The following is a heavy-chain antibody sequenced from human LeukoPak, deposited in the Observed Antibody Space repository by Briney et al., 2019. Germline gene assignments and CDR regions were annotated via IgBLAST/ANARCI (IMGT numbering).Heavy chain of an antibody. CDR3: AKDLSTMIVVVITTPPFSDY. J-gene: IGHJ4*02. D-gene: IGHD3-22*01. CDR2: INWNGGST. CDR1: GFTFDDYG. V-gene: IGHV3-20*04. Sequence: GGSLRLSRAASGFTFDDYGMSWVRQAPGKGLEWVSGINWNGGSTGYADSVKGRFTISRDNAKNSLYLQMNSLRAEDTALYYCAKDLSTMIVVVITTPPFSDYWGQGTLVTVSS.